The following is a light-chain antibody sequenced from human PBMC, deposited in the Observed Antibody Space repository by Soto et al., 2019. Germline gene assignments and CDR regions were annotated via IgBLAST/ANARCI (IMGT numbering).Light chain of an antibody. CDR1: QSISSY. CDR3: QQSYSTPKT. V-gene: IGKV1-39*01. CDR2: AAS. J-gene: IGKJ1*01. Sequence: DIQMPQSPSSLSASVGDRGTITCRASQSISSYLNWYQQKPGKAPKXMIYAASSLQSGVPSRFSGSGSGTDFTLTISSLQPEDVATYYCQQSYSTPKTFGQGTKVDIK.